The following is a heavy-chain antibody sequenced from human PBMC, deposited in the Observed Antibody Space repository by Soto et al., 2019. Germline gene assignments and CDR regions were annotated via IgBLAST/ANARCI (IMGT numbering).Heavy chain of an antibody. D-gene: IGHD5-18*01. CDR2: IYYSGST. V-gene: IGHV4-59*08. CDR3: ARRRYSSNFDY. Sequence: PSETLSLTCTPPGCSISSYYWSSIRQPPGKGLEWIGYIYYSGSTNYNPSLKSRVTISVDTSKNQFSLKLSSVTAADTAVYYCARRRYSSNFDYWGQGTLVTVSS. J-gene: IGHJ4*02. CDR1: GCSISSYY.